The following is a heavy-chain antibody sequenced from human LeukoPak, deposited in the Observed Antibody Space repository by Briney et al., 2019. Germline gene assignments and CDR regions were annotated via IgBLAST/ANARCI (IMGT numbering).Heavy chain of an antibody. CDR1: GFTFSSYG. Sequence: PGRSLRLSCAASGFTFSSYGMHWVRQAPGKGLEWVAIIWYDGSNKYYAESVKGRFTISRDDSKNTLCLQMNSLRTEDTAVYYCARDLCSGGSCYSGDYWGQGTLVTVSS. CDR2: IWYDGSNK. CDR3: ARDLCSGGSCYSGDY. D-gene: IGHD2-15*01. J-gene: IGHJ4*02. V-gene: IGHV3-33*01.